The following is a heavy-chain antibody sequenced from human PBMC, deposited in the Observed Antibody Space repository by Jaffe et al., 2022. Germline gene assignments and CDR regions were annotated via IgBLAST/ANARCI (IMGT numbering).Heavy chain of an antibody. V-gene: IGHV1-46*01. D-gene: IGHD5-12*01. J-gene: IGHJ1*01. CDR3: ARGSLGWLKLEYFQY. Sequence: QVQLVQSGAEVRKPGASVKVSCKASGYTFSTYYLHWVRQAPGQGLEWMGMINPGGSTTDYAQKYQGRVTISGDTSTSTVYMELSGLRSEDTAMYYCARGSLGWLKLEYFQYWGQGTLVTVSS. CDR1: GYTFSTYY. CDR2: INPGGSTT.